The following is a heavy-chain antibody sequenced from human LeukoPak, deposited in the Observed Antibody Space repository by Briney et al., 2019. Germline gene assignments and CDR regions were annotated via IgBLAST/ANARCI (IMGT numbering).Heavy chain of an antibody. V-gene: IGHV1-69*06. CDR1: GGTFSSYD. Sequence: GASVTVSCKASGGTFSSYDMSWVRQAPGQGLEGMGGIIPNFGTANYAQKFQGRVTIAGDKSTSTAYMELRRLRSEDTGGYYCAIGRRTRADRQVDYWGQGTLVTVSS. CDR3: AIGRRTRADRQVDY. D-gene: IGHD1/OR15-1a*01. CDR2: IIPNFGTA. J-gene: IGHJ4*02.